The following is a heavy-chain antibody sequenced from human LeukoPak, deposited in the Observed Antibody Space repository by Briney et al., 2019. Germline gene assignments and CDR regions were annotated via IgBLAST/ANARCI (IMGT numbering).Heavy chain of an antibody. CDR2: INHSGST. Sequence: PSETLSLTCAVYGGSFSGYYWSWIRQPPGKGLEWIGEINHSGSTNYNPSLKSRVTISVDTSKNQFPLKLSSVTAADTAVYYCARRQPWKYYYYMDVWGKGTTVTVSS. CDR1: GGSFSGYY. CDR3: ARRQPWKYYYYMDV. V-gene: IGHV4-34*01. D-gene: IGHD1-1*01. J-gene: IGHJ6*03.